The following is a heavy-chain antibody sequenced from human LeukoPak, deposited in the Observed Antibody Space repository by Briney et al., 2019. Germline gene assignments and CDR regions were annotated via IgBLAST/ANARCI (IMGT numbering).Heavy chain of an antibody. CDR3: ARWDSSYYAFDI. D-gene: IGHD6-13*01. Sequence: SETLSLTCTVSGGSISSSSYYWDWMRQSPGEGLEWIGYIFYNGITNYNPSFKSRVTISVDTPKNQFSLKLTSVTAADTAVYFCARWDSSYYAFDIWGQGTMVTVSS. CDR2: IFYNGIT. J-gene: IGHJ3*02. CDR1: GGSISSSSYY. V-gene: IGHV4-61*05.